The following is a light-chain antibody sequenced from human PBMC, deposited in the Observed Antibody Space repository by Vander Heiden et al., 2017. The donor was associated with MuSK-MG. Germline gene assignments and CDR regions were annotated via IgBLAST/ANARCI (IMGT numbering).Light chain of an antibody. CDR3: QQYNKDQS. CDR2: GAS. J-gene: IGKJ3*01. V-gene: IGKV3-15*01. CDR1: QSVSSN. Sequence: EIVMTQSPATLSVSPGERATLSCRASQSVSSNLAWYQQKPGQAPRLLIYGASTRATGIPARFSGSGSGTEFTLTISSLQSEDFAVYYCQQYNKDQSFGPGTKVDIK.